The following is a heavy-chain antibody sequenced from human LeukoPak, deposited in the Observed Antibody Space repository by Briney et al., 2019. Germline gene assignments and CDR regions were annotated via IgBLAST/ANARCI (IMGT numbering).Heavy chain of an antibody. CDR2: LSGRSSYI. D-gene: IGHD2-15*01. J-gene: IGHJ6*03. V-gene: IGHV3-21*04. CDR3: AKNGDRGAYCTGGTCYPYFYYYMDV. Sequence: GGSLRLSCTASGFTFSDYNMHWVRQAPGKGLEWVSSLSGRSSYIYYADSLRGRFTISRDNSKNTLYLQMNSLRAEDTAIYYCAKNGDRGAYCTGGTCYPYFYYYMDVWGKGTTVTI. CDR1: GFTFSDYN.